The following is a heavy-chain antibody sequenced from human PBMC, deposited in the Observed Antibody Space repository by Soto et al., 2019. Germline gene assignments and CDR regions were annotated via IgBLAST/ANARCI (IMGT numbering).Heavy chain of an antibody. D-gene: IGHD5-12*01. V-gene: IGHV4-39*01. CDR2: IYYSGST. Sequence: PSGTLSLTCTVSGGSISSSSYYWGWVRQPPGKGLEWIGSIYYSGSTYYNPSLKSRVTISVDTSKNQFSLKLSSVTAADTAVYYCASRYSRYDSNDYWGQGTLVTVSS. J-gene: IGHJ4*02. CDR1: GGSISSSSYY. CDR3: ASRYSRYDSNDY.